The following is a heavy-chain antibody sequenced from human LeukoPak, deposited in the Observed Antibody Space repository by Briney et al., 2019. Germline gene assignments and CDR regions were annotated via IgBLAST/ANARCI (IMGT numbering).Heavy chain of an antibody. CDR3: AKVNYYDSSGYYSVGAFDI. D-gene: IGHD3-22*01. J-gene: IGHJ3*02. CDR1: GFTFSSYG. Sequence: GGSLRLSCAASGFTFSSYGMSWVRQAPGKGLEWVSAISGSGGSTYYADSVKGRFTISRDNSKNTLYLQMNSLRAEDTAVYYCAKVNYYDSSGYYSVGAFDIWGQGTMVTVSS. V-gene: IGHV3-23*01. CDR2: ISGSGGST.